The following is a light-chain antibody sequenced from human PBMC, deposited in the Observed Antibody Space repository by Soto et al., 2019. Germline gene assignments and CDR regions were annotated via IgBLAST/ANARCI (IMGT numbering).Light chain of an antibody. CDR2: KDS. CDR3: YSAADTGLNV. CDR1: VLAKKY. J-gene: IGLJ1*01. Sequence: SYELTQPSSVSVCPGQTARITCSGDVLAKKYARWFQQKTGQAPVLVIYKDSERPSGIPERLSDSGSGTTVTLTISGALVDDEADYYSYSAADTGLNVFGTGTKLTVL. V-gene: IGLV3-27*01.